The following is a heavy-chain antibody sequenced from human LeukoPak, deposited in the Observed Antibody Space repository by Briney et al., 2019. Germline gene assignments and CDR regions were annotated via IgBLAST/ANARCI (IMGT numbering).Heavy chain of an antibody. CDR3: IYYDSSAYPH. V-gene: IGHV1-2*02. D-gene: IGHD3-22*01. J-gene: IGHJ4*02. CDR2: INPNTDAT. Sequence: ASVKVSCKTSGYTFSGHYMHWVRQAAGQGLEWMGWINPNTDATNYAQKFQGRVTMTRDTSISTAYMELSRLTSDDTAVYYCIYYDSSAYPHWGQGTQVTVSS. CDR1: GYTFSGHY.